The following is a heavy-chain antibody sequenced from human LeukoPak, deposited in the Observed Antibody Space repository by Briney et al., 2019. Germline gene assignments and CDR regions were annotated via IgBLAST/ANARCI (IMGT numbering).Heavy chain of an antibody. CDR1: GFTFSSYS. V-gene: IGHV3-48*01. Sequence: GGSLRLSCAASGFTFSSYSMNWVRQAPGKGLEWVSYISSSSSTIYYADSVKGRFTISRDNAKNSLYLQMNSLGAEDTAVYYCARDLPYCSSTSCYDGYYYGMDVWGQGTTVTVSS. D-gene: IGHD2-2*01. J-gene: IGHJ6*02. CDR3: ARDLPYCSSTSCYDGYYYGMDV. CDR2: ISSSSSTI.